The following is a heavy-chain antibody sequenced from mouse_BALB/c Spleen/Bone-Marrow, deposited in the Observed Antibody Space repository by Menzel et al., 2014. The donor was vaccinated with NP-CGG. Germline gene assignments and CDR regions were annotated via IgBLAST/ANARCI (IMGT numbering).Heavy chain of an antibody. CDR3: ARHAYYDQTEVSFVY. CDR2: ISGGGSYT. D-gene: IGHD2-4*01. V-gene: IGHV5-9-2*01. CDR1: GFTFSNYG. J-gene: IGHJ3*01. Sequence: EVQVEESGGGLVKSGGSLKLSRAASGFTFSNYGMSWVRQTPEKRLEWVAIISGGGSYTFYSDSVRGRFTISRDNAKNNLYLQLSSLRSEDTALYYFARHAYYDQTEVSFVYWGQGTLVTVSA.